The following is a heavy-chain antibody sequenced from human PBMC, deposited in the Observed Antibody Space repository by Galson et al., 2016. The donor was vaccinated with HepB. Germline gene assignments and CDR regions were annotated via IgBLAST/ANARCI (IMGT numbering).Heavy chain of an antibody. CDR1: GYTFINYG. CDR2: VSAYNGNT. CDR3: ASTRKIVVVASYWYFDL. J-gene: IGHJ2*01. Sequence: SVKVSCKASGYTFINYGITWMRQAPGQGLEWMGWVSAYNGNTNYAQKFQGRVTMTTDASTSTAYMELRSLRSDDTAVYYCASTRKIVVVASYWYFDLWGRGALVTVSS. D-gene: IGHD3-22*01. V-gene: IGHV1-18*01.